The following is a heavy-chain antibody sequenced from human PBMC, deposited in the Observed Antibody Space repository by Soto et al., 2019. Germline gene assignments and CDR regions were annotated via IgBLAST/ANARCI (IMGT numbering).Heavy chain of an antibody. V-gene: IGHV2-5*02. CDR2: IYWDDDK. CDR1: GLSLTSNAVG. CDR3: AHSRYSRSSFDY. Sequence: SGPTLVNPAQTLTLTCTFSGLSLTSNAVGVGWIRQPPGKALEWLALIYWDDDKRYSPSLKSRLTITKDTSKNQVVLRMTNMDPVDTATYYCAHSRYSRSSFDYWGQGTLVTVSS. J-gene: IGHJ4*02. D-gene: IGHD6-6*01.